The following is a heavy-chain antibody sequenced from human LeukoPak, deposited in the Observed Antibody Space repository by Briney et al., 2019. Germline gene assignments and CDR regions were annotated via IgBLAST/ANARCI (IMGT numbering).Heavy chain of an antibody. J-gene: IGHJ2*01. Sequence: GGSLRLSCAASGFTFSNYVMNWVRQAPGKGLEWVTFIQKDGGSKFYADSVKGRFTISRDNSKKTVYLQMSSLTIEDTAVYYCAKLGYCSSTSCYRITNGDWYFDLWGRGTLVTVSS. CDR2: IQKDGGSK. CDR1: GFTFSNYV. CDR3: AKLGYCSSTSCYRITNGDWYFDL. V-gene: IGHV3-30*02. D-gene: IGHD2-2*01.